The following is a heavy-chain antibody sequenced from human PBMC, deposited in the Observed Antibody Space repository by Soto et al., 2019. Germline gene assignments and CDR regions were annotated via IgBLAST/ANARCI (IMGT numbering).Heavy chain of an antibody. CDR1: GYTFTHHS. CDR3: ARDPSNTSGNYHYFDS. D-gene: IGHD3-22*01. V-gene: IGHV1-18*01. J-gene: IGHJ4*02. CDR2: ISAYNGDT. Sequence: QVQLVQSGPEVKKPGASVKVSCKASGYTFTHHSISWVRQAPGQGLEWMGWISAYNGDTKFAQKFQGRVTLTTDTPTTTAYMELRSLTSDDTAVYYCARDPSNTSGNYHYFDSWGQGTLVTVSS.